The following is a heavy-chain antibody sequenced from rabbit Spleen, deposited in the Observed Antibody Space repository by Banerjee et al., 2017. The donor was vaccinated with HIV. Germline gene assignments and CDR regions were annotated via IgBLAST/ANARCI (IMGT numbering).Heavy chain of an antibody. CDR2: INIVTGKS. D-gene: IGHD8-1*01. Sequence: EQLEESGGGLVKPEGSLTLTCKASGVSFSGKDVMCWVRQAPGKGLEWITCINIVTGKSVYASWVSGRFIMSRTSSTTVTLQMTSLTAADTATYFCARDSGSSFSSYGMDLWGQGTLVTVS. CDR3: ARDSGSSFSSYGMDL. CDR1: GVSFSGKDV. V-gene: IGHV1S45*01. J-gene: IGHJ6*01.